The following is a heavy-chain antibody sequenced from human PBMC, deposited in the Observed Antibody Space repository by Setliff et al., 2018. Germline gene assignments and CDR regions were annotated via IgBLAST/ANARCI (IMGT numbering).Heavy chain of an antibody. Sequence: ASVKVSCKASGYTFSSYGVHWVRQAPGQRLEWMGWISTYNGKTNYAQKFQGRVTMTTDTSTSTAYMELRSVRSDDTAVYYCARDLDYQYYYDSSGRDAFDIWGQGTMVTVSS. CDR3: ARDLDYQYYYDSSGRDAFDI. CDR2: ISTYNGKT. CDR1: GYTFSSYG. V-gene: IGHV1-18*01. J-gene: IGHJ3*02. D-gene: IGHD3-22*01.